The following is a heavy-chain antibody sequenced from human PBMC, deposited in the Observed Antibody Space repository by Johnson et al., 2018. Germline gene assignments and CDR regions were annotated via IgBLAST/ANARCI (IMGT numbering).Heavy chain of an antibody. CDR3: AKETAGAGHYYYYYYMDV. D-gene: IGHD6-19*01. CDR1: GFTFSSYG. Sequence: QVQLVEAGGGVVQPRRSLRLPCAASGFTFSSYGMHWVRQAPGQGLEWVAVISYDGSNKYYADSVKGRFTISRDNSKNTLYLQMNSLGAEDTAVYYCAKETAGAGHYYYYYYMDVWGKGTTVTVSS. J-gene: IGHJ6*03. CDR2: ISYDGSNK. V-gene: IGHV3-30*18.